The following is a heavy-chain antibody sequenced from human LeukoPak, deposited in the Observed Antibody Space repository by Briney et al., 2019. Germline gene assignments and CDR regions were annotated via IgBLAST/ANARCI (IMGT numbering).Heavy chain of an antibody. CDR2: INTDGSRT. V-gene: IGHV3-74*01. D-gene: IGHD1-1*01. CDR1: EFTFSTYW. CDR3: ARVGTGKWYFDL. Sequence: GGSLRLSCEASEFTFSTYWMHWVRQVPGKGLVWVARINTDGSRTSYADSVKGRFTISRDNAKNTLYLQMNSLRGEDTSLYYSARVGTGKWYFDLWGRGTLVTVSS. J-gene: IGHJ2*01.